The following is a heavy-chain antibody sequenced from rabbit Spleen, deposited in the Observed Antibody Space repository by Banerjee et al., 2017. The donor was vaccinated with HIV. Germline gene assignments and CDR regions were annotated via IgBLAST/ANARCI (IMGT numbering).Heavy chain of an antibody. CDR1: GVSFSSGYD. J-gene: IGHJ6*01. D-gene: IGHD1-1*01. CDR2: IYTGSSGFT. Sequence: QSLEESGGDLVKPGASLTLTCTASGVSFSSGYDMCWVRQAPGKGLEWIACIYTGSSGFTYFATWAKGRFTCSKTSSTTVTLQMTRLTAADTATYFCARDTSSSFSSYGMDLWGQGTLVTVS. CDR3: ARDTSSSFSSYGMDL. V-gene: IGHV1S40*01.